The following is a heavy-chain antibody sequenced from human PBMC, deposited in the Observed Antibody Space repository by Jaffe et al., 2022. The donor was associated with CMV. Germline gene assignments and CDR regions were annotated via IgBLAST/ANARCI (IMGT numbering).Heavy chain of an antibody. V-gene: IGHV1-3*01. Sequence: QVQLVQSGAEVKKPGASVKVSCKASGYTFSTYNIHWVRQAPGQRLEWMGWIAAGNGYTKYSQKFQGRVTISRDTSATTVYMELSSLTSEDTAAYYCARDLYSGGWYPYFQNWGQGTLVTVSS. D-gene: IGHD6-19*01. CDR2: IAAGNGYT. CDR3: ARDLYSGGWYPYFQN. CDR1: GYTFSTYN. J-gene: IGHJ1*01.